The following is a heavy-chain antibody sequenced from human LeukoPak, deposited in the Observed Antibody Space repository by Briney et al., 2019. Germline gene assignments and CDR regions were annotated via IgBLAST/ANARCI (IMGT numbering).Heavy chain of an antibody. D-gene: IGHD2-2*01. CDR1: GFTFSSYW. CDR2: IKQDGSEK. CDR3: ARGADCSSTSCPQGNDY. V-gene: IGHV3-7*03. J-gene: IGHJ4*02. Sequence: GGSLRLSCAASGFTFSSYWMSWVRQAPGKGLEWVANIKQDGSEKYYVDSVKGRFTISRGNAKNSLYLQMNSLRAEDTAVYYCARGADCSSTSCPQGNDYWGQGTLVTVSS.